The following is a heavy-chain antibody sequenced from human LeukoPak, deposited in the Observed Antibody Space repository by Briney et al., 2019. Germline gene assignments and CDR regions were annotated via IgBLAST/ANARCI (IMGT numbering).Heavy chain of an antibody. J-gene: IGHJ3*02. CDR2: IIPILGIA. CDR1: GGTFSSYA. V-gene: IGHV1-69*04. D-gene: IGHD2-21*02. Sequence: GASVKVSCKASGGTFSSYAISWVRQAPGQGLEWIGRIIPILGIANYAQKFQGRVTITADKSTSTAYMELSSLRSEDTAVYYCARYCGGDCSYAFDIWGQGTMVTVSS. CDR3: ARYCGGDCSYAFDI.